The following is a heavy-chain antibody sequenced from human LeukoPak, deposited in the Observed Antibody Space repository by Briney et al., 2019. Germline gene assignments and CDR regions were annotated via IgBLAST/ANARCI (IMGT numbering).Heavy chain of an antibody. J-gene: IGHJ4*02. CDR3: ASFYYDSSGYHSRYFDY. D-gene: IGHD3-22*01. Sequence: SETLSLTCAVYGGSFSGYYWSWIRQPPGKGLEWIGEINHSGSTNYNPSLKSRVTISGDTSKNQFSLKLSSVTAADTAVYYCASFYYDSSGYHSRYFDYWGQGTLVTVSS. V-gene: IGHV4-34*01. CDR1: GGSFSGYY. CDR2: INHSGST.